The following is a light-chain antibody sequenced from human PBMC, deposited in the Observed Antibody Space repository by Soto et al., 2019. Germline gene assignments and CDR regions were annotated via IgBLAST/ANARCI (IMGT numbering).Light chain of an antibody. J-gene: IGKJ1*01. V-gene: IGKV1-27*01. Sequence: DIQMTQSPSSLSASVGDRVTITCRASQGISNYLAGYQQKPGKVPKLLIYAASTLQSGVPSRFSGSGSGTDFTLTISSLQAKEVASYYCQKYNSAFWTFGQGTKVEIK. CDR2: AAS. CDR1: QGISNY. CDR3: QKYNSAFWT.